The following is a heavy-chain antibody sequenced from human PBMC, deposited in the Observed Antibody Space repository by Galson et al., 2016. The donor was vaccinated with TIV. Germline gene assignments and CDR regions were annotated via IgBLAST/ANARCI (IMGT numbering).Heavy chain of an antibody. CDR1: DYY. V-gene: IGHV4-38-2*02. J-gene: IGHJ4*02. D-gene: IGHD1-7*01. Sequence: DYYWGWIRQPPGKGLEWIGSVYYTGGTYYNPSLRSRVTVSLDTSNNQFFLKLSSVTAADTAVYYCTREIAGTTVHSWGQGALATVSS. CDR3: TREIAGTTVHS. CDR2: VYYTGGT.